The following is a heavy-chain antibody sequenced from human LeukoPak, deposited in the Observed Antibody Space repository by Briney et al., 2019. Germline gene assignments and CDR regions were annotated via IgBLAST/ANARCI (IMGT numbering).Heavy chain of an antibody. V-gene: IGHV4-38-2*01. D-gene: IGHD4-17*01. CDR2: IHHRGST. J-gene: IGHJ4*02. CDR3: ARINGDYLIDY. CDR1: IYSISSGYY. Sequence: SETLSLTCAVSIYSISSGYYWGWIRQPPGKGLEWIESIHHRGSTYYNPSLKSRITIPVDTSNNQFSLKLTSVTAADTALYYCARINGDYLIDYWGQGTLVTVSS.